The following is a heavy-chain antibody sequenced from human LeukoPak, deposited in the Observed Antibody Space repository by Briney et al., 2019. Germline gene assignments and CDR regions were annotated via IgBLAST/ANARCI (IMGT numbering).Heavy chain of an antibody. Sequence: GGSLRLSCAAPGFAFSSYAMHWVRQAPGKGLEWVALIRYDGSNKYYADSVKGRFTISRDNSQNTLYLQMNSLRVEDTAVYYCARAGTNWYPPANYGMDVWGQGTTVTVSS. D-gene: IGHD6-13*01. J-gene: IGHJ6*02. CDR3: ARAGTNWYPPANYGMDV. CDR2: IRYDGSNK. V-gene: IGHV3-30*02. CDR1: GFAFSSYA.